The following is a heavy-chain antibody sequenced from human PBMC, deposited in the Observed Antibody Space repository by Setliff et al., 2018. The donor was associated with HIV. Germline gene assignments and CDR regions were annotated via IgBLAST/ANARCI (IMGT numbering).Heavy chain of an antibody. Sequence: SEPLSLTGTVPGGSIRVDNYFWGWIRQPPGKGLEWIGIMNSKGESFYNASFTNGVLITIDTSKNRFSITMTSVTAADAAVYYCARHRQISDWFDPWGQGILVTVSS. V-gene: IGHV4-39*01. CDR2: MNSKGES. J-gene: IGHJ5*02. CDR1: GGSIRVDNYF. CDR3: ARHRQISDWFDP. D-gene: IGHD3-10*01.